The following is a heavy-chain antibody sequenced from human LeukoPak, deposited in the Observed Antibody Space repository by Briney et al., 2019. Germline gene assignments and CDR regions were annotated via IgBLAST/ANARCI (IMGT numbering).Heavy chain of an antibody. Sequence: PSETLSLTCTVSGYSISSGYYWGWIRQSPGKGLEWIGSLYHSGNTYYNPSLKSRVTISVDTSKNQFSLKLSSVTAADTAVYYCAREEYSSSWGWFDPWGQGTLVTVSS. CDR1: GYSISSGYY. CDR3: AREEYSSSWGWFDP. CDR2: LYHSGNT. J-gene: IGHJ5*02. D-gene: IGHD6-13*01. V-gene: IGHV4-38-2*02.